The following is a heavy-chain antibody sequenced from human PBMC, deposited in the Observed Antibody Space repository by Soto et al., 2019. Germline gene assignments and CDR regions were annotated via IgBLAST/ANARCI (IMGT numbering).Heavy chain of an antibody. J-gene: IGHJ6*02. Sequence: QVQLVQSGAEVKKPGSSVKVSCKASGGTVSSYAISWVRQAPGQGLEWMGGIIPVFGTVNYAQKLQGRVTITADESTSTAYMELSSLRSEDTAVYYCARGDCSGGSCFKYNYHGMDVWGQGTTVTVSS. CDR3: ARGDCSGGSCFKYNYHGMDV. D-gene: IGHD2-15*01. CDR2: IIPVFGTV. V-gene: IGHV1-69*12. CDR1: GGTVSSYA.